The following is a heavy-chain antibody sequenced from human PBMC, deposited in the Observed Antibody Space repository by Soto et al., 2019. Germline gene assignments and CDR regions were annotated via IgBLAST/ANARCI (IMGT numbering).Heavy chain of an antibody. V-gene: IGHV4-31*03. J-gene: IGHJ6*02. CDR2: IYYSGTT. D-gene: IGHD2-21*01. CDR1: GASISSGGYY. CDR3: AASCVGCGGFNYYGMDV. Sequence: QVQLQESGPGLVKPSQTLSLTCSVSGASISSGGYYWNWIRQHPGKGLEWIGYIYYSGTTYYNPTLKSRVTISVDPSXNXLSLKLSSVTAADTAVYYCAASCVGCGGFNYYGMDVWGQGTTVTVSS.